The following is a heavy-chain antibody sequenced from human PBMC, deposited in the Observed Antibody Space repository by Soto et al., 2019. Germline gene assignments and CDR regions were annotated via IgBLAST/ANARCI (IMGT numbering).Heavy chain of an antibody. D-gene: IGHD1-20*01. CDR3: ARSSYYNSPREAFDL. J-gene: IGHJ3*01. CDR2: IYSGGST. CDR1: GFTVSSNY. Sequence: GGSLRLSCVASGFTVSSNYMSWVRQAPGKGLEWVSVIYSGGSTYYADSVKGRFTIPRHNSKNTVYLEMNSLGPEDTAVYYCARSSYYNSPREAFDLWGQGTMVTVSS. V-gene: IGHV3-53*04.